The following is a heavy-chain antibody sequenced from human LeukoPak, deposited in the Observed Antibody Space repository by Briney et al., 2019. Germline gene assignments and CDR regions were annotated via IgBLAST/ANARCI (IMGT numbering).Heavy chain of an antibody. D-gene: IGHD3-10*01. CDR2: INPNSGGT. CDR3: ARGENLSGYYYGPEIDY. V-gene: IGHV1-2*02. J-gene: IGHJ4*02. Sequence: ASVTVSCKASGYTFTGCYMHWVRQAPGQGLEWMGWINPNSGGTNYAQKFQGRVTMTRDTSISTAYMELSRLRSDDTAVYYCARGENLSGYYYGPEIDYWGQGTLVTVSS. CDR1: GYTFTGCY.